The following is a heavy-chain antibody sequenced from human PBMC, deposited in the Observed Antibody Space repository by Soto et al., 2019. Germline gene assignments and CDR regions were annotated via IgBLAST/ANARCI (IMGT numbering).Heavy chain of an antibody. V-gene: IGHV3-13*01. CDR3: ARGDGNLGAFDI. D-gene: IGHD4-17*01. CDR1: GFTFSSYD. Sequence: GGSLRLSCAASGFTFSSYDMHWVRQATGKGLEWVSAIGTAGDTYYPGSVKGRFTISRENAKNSLYLQMNSLRAGDTAVYYCARGDGNLGAFDIWGQGTMVTVS. CDR2: IGTAGDT. J-gene: IGHJ3*02.